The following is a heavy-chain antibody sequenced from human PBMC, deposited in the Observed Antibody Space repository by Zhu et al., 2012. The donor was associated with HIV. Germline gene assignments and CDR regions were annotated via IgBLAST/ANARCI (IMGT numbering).Heavy chain of an antibody. V-gene: IGHV4-38-2*02. Sequence: QVQLQESGPGLVKPSETLSLTCAVSGYSISSGYYWGWIRQPPGKGLEWIGSIYHSGSTYYNPSLKSRVTISVDTSKNQFSLKLSSVTAADTAVYYCARDRLGDRGTLGYWGQGTLVTVSS. CDR2: IYHSGST. CDR3: ARDRLGDRGTLGY. CDR1: GYSISSGYY. J-gene: IGHJ4*02. D-gene: IGHD3-16*01.